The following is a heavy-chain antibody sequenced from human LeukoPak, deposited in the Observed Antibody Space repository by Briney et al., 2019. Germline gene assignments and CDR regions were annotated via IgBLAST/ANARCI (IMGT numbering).Heavy chain of an antibody. D-gene: IGHD6-6*01. CDR3: AKAPYSSSPEDYFDY. Sequence: GGSLRLSCAASGFTFSSYGMSWVRQAPGKGLGWVSAIGGSDGSTYYEDSVKGRFTISRGNSKNTLYLQMNRLRAEDTAVYYCAKAPYSSSPEDYFDYWAREPWSPSPQ. CDR2: IGGSDGST. CDR1: GFTFSSYG. J-gene: IGHJ4*02. V-gene: IGHV3-23*01.